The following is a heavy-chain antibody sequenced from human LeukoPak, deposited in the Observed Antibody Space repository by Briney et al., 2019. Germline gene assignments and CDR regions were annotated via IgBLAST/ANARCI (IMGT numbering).Heavy chain of an antibody. V-gene: IGHV4-39*07. CDR3: ARNPTSKTMSRDSFDI. CDR2: IYYSGST. J-gene: IGHJ3*02. D-gene: IGHD3-10*02. CDR1: GGSISSSSYY. Sequence: SETLSLTCTVSGGSISSSSYYWGWIRQPPGKGLEWIGSIYYSGSTYYNPSLKSRVTISVDTSKNQFSLKLSSVTAADTAVYYCARNPTSKTMSRDSFDIWGQGTFVTVSS.